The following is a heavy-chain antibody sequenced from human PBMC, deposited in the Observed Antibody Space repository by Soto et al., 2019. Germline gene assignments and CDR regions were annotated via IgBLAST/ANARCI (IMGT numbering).Heavy chain of an antibody. CDR2: IYYSGST. CDR3: ARHLYSSTWQPILGY. Sequence: SETLSLTCTVSGGSISGYYWSWIRQPPGKGLEWIGYIYYSGSTNYNPSLKSRVSISVDTSNNQFSLRLSSVTAADTAVYYCARHLYSSTWQPILGYWGQGTPVTVSS. J-gene: IGHJ4*02. D-gene: IGHD6-13*01. V-gene: IGHV4-59*08. CDR1: GGSISGYY.